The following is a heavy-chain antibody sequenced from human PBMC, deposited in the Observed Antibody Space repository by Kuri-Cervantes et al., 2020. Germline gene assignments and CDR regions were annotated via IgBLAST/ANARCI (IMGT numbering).Heavy chain of an antibody. Sequence: LRLSCAVSGGSISSGGYSWSWIRQPPGKGLEWIGYIYHSGSTYYNPSLKSRVTMSVDTSKNQFSLKLSSVTAADTAVYYCARGGGVGATGLDYFDYWGQGTLVTVSS. CDR2: IYHSGST. CDR3: ARGGGVGATGLDYFDY. V-gene: IGHV4-30-2*01. D-gene: IGHD1-26*01. J-gene: IGHJ4*02. CDR1: GGSISSGGYS.